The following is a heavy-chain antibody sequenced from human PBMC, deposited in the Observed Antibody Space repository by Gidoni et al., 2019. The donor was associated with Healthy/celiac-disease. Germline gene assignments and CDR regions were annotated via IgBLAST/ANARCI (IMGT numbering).Heavy chain of an antibody. Sequence: EVQLVESGGGLVQPGGSLRLSCAASGFTFSSYDMHWVRQATGKGLEWVSAIGTAGDTYYPGSVKGRFTISRENAKNSLYLQMNSLRAGDTAVYYCARVAAGKGAFDYWGQGTLVTVSS. CDR2: IGTAGDT. CDR3: ARVAAGKGAFDY. CDR1: GFTFSSYD. V-gene: IGHV3-13*01. D-gene: IGHD6-13*01. J-gene: IGHJ4*02.